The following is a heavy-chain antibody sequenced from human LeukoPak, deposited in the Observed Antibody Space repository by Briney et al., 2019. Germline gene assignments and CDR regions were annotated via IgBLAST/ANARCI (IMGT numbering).Heavy chain of an antibody. CDR2: INPNSGGT. V-gene: IGHV1-2*02. Sequence: GASVKVSCKXSGYTFTGNYMHWVRQAPGQGLEWMGWINPNSGGTNYAQKFQGRVTMTRDTSISTAYMELSRLRSDDTAVYYCARAVGATGTSDYWGQGTLVTVSS. CDR3: ARAVGATGTSDY. CDR1: GYTFTGNY. D-gene: IGHD1-26*01. J-gene: IGHJ4*02.